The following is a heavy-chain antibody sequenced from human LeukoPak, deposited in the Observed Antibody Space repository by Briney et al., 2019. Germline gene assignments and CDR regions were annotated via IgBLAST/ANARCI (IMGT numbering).Heavy chain of an antibody. J-gene: IGHJ4*02. Sequence: GGSLRLSCAASGFTFSSYAMSWVRQAPGKGLEWVSVISNSGGSTFYADSVKGRFTISRDNSKNTLYLKMNSLRAEDTAVYYCAKDAAGPEYWGQGTLVTVSS. CDR3: AKDAAGPEY. V-gene: IGHV3-23*01. CDR1: GFTFSSYA. CDR2: ISNSGGST. D-gene: IGHD6-13*01.